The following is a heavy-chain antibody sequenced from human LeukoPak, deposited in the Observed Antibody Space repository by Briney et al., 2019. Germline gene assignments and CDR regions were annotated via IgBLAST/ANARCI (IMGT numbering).Heavy chain of an antibody. CDR2: LSQDGSRV. V-gene: IGHV3-7*01. CDR3: ATQSRSTSWNY. Sequence: GGSLRLSCVASGFTFTRYWMNWARRTPGKGLEWLTDLSQDGSRVYYADSLEGRFTVSRDNTKNVHFLQMNSLRDEDTGIYYCATQSRSTSWNYWGQGTLVTVSS. CDR1: GFTFTRYW. J-gene: IGHJ4*02. D-gene: IGHD1-1*01.